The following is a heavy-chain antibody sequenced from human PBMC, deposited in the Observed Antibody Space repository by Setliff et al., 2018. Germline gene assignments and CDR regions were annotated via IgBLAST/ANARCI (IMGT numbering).Heavy chain of an antibody. V-gene: IGHV1-3*01. CDR3: ARDRAYSSSWFLWFDP. J-gene: IGHJ5*02. CDR1: GYTFTSYA. CDR2: INAGNGNT. D-gene: IGHD6-13*01. Sequence: ASVKVSCKASGYTFTSYAMHWVRQAPGQRLEWMGWINAGNGNTKYSQKFQGRVTITRDTSASTAYMELSSLRSEDTAVYYCARDRAYSSSWFLWFDPWGQGTLVTVSS.